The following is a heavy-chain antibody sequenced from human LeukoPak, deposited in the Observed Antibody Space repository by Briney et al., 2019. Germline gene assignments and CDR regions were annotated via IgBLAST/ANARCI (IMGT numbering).Heavy chain of an antibody. Sequence: ASVKVSCKASDYTFISFDISWVRQAPGQGLEWMGWISTYNGDTNYAQKFQGWVTMTRDTSISTAYMELSRLRSDDTAVYYCATGGRYCSGGSCYSIWGQGPLVTVSS. J-gene: IGHJ4*02. V-gene: IGHV1-2*04. CDR3: ATGGRYCSGGSCYSI. D-gene: IGHD2-15*01. CDR1: DYTFISFD. CDR2: ISTYNGDT.